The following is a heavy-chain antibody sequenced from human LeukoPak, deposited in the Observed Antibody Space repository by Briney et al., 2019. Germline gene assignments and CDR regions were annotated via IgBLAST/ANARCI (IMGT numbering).Heavy chain of an antibody. Sequence: SETLSLTCTVSGGSITSGGYYWSWIRQLPGKGLERIGYIYYSGTTSYNPSLKSRLTISLDTSENQFSLKLSSVTAADTAVYYCARGSTGDKSNNWGQGTLVTVSS. CDR1: GGSITSGGYY. V-gene: IGHV4-31*03. J-gene: IGHJ4*02. CDR3: ARGSTGDKSNN. D-gene: IGHD7-27*01. CDR2: IYYSGTT.